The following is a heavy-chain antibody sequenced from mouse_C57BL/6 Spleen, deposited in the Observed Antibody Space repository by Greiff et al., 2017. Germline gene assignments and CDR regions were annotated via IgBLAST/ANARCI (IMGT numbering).Heavy chain of an antibody. CDR2: IRSKSNNYAT. Sequence: DVKLVESGGGLVQPKGSLKLSCAASGFSFNTYAMNWVRQAPGKGLEWVARIRSKSNNYATYYADSVKDRFTISRDDSESMLYLQMNNLKTEDTAMYYCVRPDGYPAPFAYWGQGTLVTVSA. V-gene: IGHV10-1*01. CDR3: VRPDGYPAPFAY. CDR1: GFSFNTYA. J-gene: IGHJ3*01. D-gene: IGHD2-3*01.